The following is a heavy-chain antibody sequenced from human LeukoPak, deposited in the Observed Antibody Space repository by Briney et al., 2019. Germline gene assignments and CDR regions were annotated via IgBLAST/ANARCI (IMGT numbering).Heavy chain of an antibody. CDR1: GNYW. CDR3: VSFYETY. J-gene: IGHJ4*02. D-gene: IGHD2/OR15-2a*01. CDR2: INSDGCWT. V-gene: IGHV3-74*01. Sequence: GGSLRLSCAASGNYWMHWVRQVPGKGLVWVSHINSDGCWTSYADSVKGRITISKDNAKNTVYLQMNSLRAEDTAVYYCVSFYETYWGRGTLVTVSS.